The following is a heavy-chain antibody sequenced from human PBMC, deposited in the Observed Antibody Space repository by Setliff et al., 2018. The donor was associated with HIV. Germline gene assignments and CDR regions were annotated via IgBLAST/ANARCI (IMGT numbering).Heavy chain of an antibody. CDR1: GGSISSGSHF. CDR3: ATCRHRPSNWFDP. Sequence: SETLSLTCTVSGGSISSGSHFWGWIRQPAGKGLEWIGHISTSGTTFKNPSLKSRVSISVDRSGNQFSLRLTSVTAADTAVYYCATCRHRPSNWFDPWGQGTVVTVSS. V-gene: IGHV4-61*09. J-gene: IGHJ5*02. CDR2: ISTSGTT.